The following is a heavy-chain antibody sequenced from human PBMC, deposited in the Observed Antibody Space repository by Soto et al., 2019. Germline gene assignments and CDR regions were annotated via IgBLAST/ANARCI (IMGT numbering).Heavy chain of an antibody. CDR1: GGSVTSDEDY. Sequence: SETLSLTCTVSGGSVTSDEDYWTWIRQSPGKGLEWIGYISNSGSTGYNPSLKTRLSMSVDRSKNQFTLRLTSVTAADTAVYFCATESGSTYGYFDHWGQGTQVTAPQ. J-gene: IGHJ4*02. D-gene: IGHD5-18*01. V-gene: IGHV4-30-4*01. CDR2: ISNSGST. CDR3: ATESGSTYGYFDH.